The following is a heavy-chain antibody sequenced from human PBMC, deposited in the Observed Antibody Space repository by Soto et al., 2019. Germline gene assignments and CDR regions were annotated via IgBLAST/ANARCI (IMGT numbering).Heavy chain of an antibody. CDR2: ISGSGDYT. CDR1: GFTFSTSG. Sequence: EVQLLESGGGLVQPGGSLRLSCAASGFTFSTSGMSWVRQAPGKGLEWVSSISGSGDYTNYADSVKGRFTISRHNSKNTLYLQINSLTAEDTAVYYCANHGGFDIWGQGTMVAVSS. CDR3: ANHGGFDI. D-gene: IGHD4-17*01. V-gene: IGHV3-23*01. J-gene: IGHJ3*02.